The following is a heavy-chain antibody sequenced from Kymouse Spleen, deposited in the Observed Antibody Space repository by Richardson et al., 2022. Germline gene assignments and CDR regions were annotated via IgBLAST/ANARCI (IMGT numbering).Heavy chain of an antibody. V-gene: IGHV4-34*01. D-gene: IGHD4-11,IGHD4-11*01. CDR2: INHSGST. Sequence: QVQLQQWGAGLLKPSETLSLTCAVYGGSFSGYYWSWIRQPPGKGLEWIGEINHSGSTNYNPSLKSRVTISVDTSKNQFSLKLSSVTAADTAVYYCAREVDDYSNYVFFDYWGQGTLVTVSS. CDR3: AREVDDYSNYVFFDY. CDR1: GGSFSGYY. J-gene: IGHJ4*02.